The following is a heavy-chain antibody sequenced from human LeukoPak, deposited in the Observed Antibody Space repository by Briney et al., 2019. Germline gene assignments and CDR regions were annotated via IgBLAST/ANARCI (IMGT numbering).Heavy chain of an antibody. CDR3: ATSRYCSGGDCYSLAFDI. Sequence: GGPLLFSCAASGFTFSNYFMYWVRAPPGKGLEYSLVISRTGRTTSYTNSVKGRFTSSRDNSKNTLYLQMGSLRAEDMAVYYCATSRYCSGGDCYSLAFDIRGQGTMVSVAS. CDR2: ISRTGRTT. V-gene: IGHV3-64*01. J-gene: IGHJ3*02. CDR1: GFTFSNYF. D-gene: IGHD2-15*01.